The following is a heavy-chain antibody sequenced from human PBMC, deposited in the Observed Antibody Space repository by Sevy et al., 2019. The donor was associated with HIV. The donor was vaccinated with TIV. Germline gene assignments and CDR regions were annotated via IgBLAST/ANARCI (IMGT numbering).Heavy chain of an antibody. Sequence: SETLSLTCTVSGGSINSDHWNWIRQPPGKGLEWIGYVYYTGGTNYNPSLKNRVTISVDRTKNQFSLKLTSVTTADTAVYYCARRNDCDIWGQGTRV. J-gene: IGHJ3*02. CDR1: GGSINSDH. CDR2: VYYTGGT. CDR3: ARRNDCDI. D-gene: IGHD2-21*02. V-gene: IGHV4-59*08.